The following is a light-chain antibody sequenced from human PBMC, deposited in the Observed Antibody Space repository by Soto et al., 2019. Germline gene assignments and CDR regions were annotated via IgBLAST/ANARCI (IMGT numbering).Light chain of an antibody. CDR1: SSDVGGYNL. Sequence: QSVLTQPASVSGSPGQSITISCTGTSSDVGGYNLVSWYHQHPDKAPKLIIYEDNKRPSGVSNRFSGSKSGNTASLTISGLQAEDEADYYCCSYAGSSTFVLFGGGTKLTVL. CDR3: CSYAGSSTFVL. V-gene: IGLV2-23*02. J-gene: IGLJ2*01. CDR2: EDN.